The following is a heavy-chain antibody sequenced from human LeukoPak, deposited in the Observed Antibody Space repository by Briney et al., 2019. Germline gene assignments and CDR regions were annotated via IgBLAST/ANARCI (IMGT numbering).Heavy chain of an antibody. CDR3: ARGSGYYYY. D-gene: IGHD3-22*01. CDR1: GFSFSSHW. V-gene: IGHV3-7*05. CDR2: IKQDGSEK. J-gene: IGHJ4*02. Sequence: PGGSLRLSCAASGFSFSSHWMSWVRQAPGEGLEWVANIKQDGSEKYYVDSVKGRFTISRDNAKNSLYLQMNSLRAEDTAVYYCARGSGYYYYWGQGTLVTVSS.